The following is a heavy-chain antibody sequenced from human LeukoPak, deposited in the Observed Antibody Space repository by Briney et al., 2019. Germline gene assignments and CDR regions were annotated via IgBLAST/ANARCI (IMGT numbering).Heavy chain of an antibody. CDR2: ISYDGSNK. CDR1: GFTFSSYG. CDR3: AKSCLSTVTPGIY. J-gene: IGHJ4*02. Sequence: AGGSLRLSCAACGFTFSSYGMHWVRQAPGKGLEWVAVISYDGSNKYYADSVKGRFTISRDNSKNTLYLQMNSLRAEDTAVYYCAKSCLSTVTPGIYWGQGTLVTISS. D-gene: IGHD4-17*01. V-gene: IGHV3-30*18.